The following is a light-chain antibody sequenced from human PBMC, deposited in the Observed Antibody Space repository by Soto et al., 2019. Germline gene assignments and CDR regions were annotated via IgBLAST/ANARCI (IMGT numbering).Light chain of an antibody. CDR1: QSLQYSNGYNF. CDR2: LGS. J-gene: IGKJ1*01. CDR3: MQALQTWT. Sequence: DSVMTQSPLSRSVSPGEPASISCRSSQSLQYSNGYNFLDWYLQRPGQSPQLLIYLGSNRASGVPDRFSGSGSGTDFTLKISRVEAEDVGVYYCMQALQTWTFGQGTKVEIK. V-gene: IGKV2-28*01.